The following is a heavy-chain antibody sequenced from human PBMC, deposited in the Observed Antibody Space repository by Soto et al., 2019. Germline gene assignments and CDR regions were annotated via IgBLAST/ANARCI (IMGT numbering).Heavy chain of an antibody. J-gene: IGHJ4*02. D-gene: IGHD2-2*02. Sequence: PGESLKISCKGSGYNFTNYLIIWVRQMPGKGLEWMGRIDPSDSYTKYSPSLQGQVTISADKSISTAYLQWSSLKASDTAMYYCARQTYCSSTSCYTVDSWGQGTLVTVSS. CDR1: GYNFTNYL. CDR2: IDPSDSYT. CDR3: ARQTYCSSTSCYTVDS. V-gene: IGHV5-10-1*04.